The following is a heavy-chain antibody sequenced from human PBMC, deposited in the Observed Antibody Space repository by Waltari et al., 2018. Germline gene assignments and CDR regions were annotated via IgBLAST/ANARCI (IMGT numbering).Heavy chain of an antibody. V-gene: IGHV4-34*01. CDR1: GGSFSGYY. Sequence: QVQLQQWGAGLLKPSETLSLTCAVYGGSFSGYYWSWIRQPPGKGLEWIGEINHSGSTNYNPSLKSRVTISVDTSKNQFSRKLSSVTAADTAVYYCARVNMRRHPFDYWGQGTLVTVSS. J-gene: IGHJ4*02. CDR2: INHSGST. CDR3: ARVNMRRHPFDY. D-gene: IGHD2-2*01.